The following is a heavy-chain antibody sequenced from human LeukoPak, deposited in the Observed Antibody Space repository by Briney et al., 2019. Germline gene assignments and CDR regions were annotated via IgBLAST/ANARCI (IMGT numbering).Heavy chain of an antibody. CDR3: ARGYPPRRYYDSSGYYSYYFDY. D-gene: IGHD3-22*01. J-gene: IGHJ4*02. CDR1: GYTFTNSG. CDR2: ISAYNGYT. V-gene: IGHV1-18*01. Sequence: ASVKVSCKASGYTFTNSGITWVRQAPGQGLEWMGWISAYNGYTIYAQKFQGRVTMTTDTSTNTAYMELRSLRSDDTAVYFCARGYPPRRYYDSSGYYSYYFDYWGQGTLVTVSS.